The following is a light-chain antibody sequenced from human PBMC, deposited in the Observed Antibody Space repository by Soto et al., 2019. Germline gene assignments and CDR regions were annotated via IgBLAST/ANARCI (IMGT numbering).Light chain of an antibody. CDR1: RSNIGSNY. CDR2: SNN. J-gene: IGLJ2*01. CDR3: AAWDDSLSAVV. Sequence: QSVLTQPPSASGTPGQRVTISCSGSRSNIGSNYVYWYQQLPGTAPKLLIYSNNQRPSGVPDRFSGSKSGTSASLAISGLRSEDEADYYCAAWDDSLSAVVFGGGTKLTVL. V-gene: IGLV1-47*01.